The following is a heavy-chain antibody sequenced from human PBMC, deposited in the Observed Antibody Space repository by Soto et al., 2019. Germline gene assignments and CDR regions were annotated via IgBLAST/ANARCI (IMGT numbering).Heavy chain of an antibody. CDR3: ATHRENYYYYGMDV. Sequence: PSETLSLTCAVYGWSFSDYYWRWIRQPPGKGLEWIGEINHTGGTNYHPSLKSRVTISVDTSKKQLSLKLSSVTAADTAVYYCATHRENYYYYGMDVWGQGTTVTVSS. CDR1: GWSFSDYY. D-gene: IGHD3-10*01. CDR2: INHTGGT. V-gene: IGHV4-34*01. J-gene: IGHJ6*02.